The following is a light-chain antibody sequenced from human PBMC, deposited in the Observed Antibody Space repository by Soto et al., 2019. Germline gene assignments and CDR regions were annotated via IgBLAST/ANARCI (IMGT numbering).Light chain of an antibody. CDR1: SSDVGGYNY. Sequence: QSALTQPRSVSGSPGQSVTISCTGTSSDVGGYNYVSWYQQHPGKAPKLLIYDVNKRPSGVPDRFSRSKSGNTASRTISGLQAEDEADYYCCSYAGSYPVVFGGGTKLTVL. V-gene: IGLV2-11*01. CDR2: DVN. J-gene: IGLJ2*01. CDR3: CSYAGSYPVV.